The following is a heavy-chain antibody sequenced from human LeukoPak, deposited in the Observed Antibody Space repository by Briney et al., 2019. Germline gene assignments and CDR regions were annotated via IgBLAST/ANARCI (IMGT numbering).Heavy chain of an antibody. CDR3: AKGEAAGIAAAGKRFDP. CDR1: GFTFADYA. CDR2: ISWNSGSI. V-gene: IGHV3-9*01. Sequence: PGRSLRLSCAASGFTFADYAVHWVRQAPGKGLEWVSDISWNSGSIDYADSVKGRFTISRDNAKNSLYLQMNSLRAEDTALYYCAKGEAAGIAAAGKRFDPWGQGTLVTVSS. D-gene: IGHD6-13*01. J-gene: IGHJ5*02.